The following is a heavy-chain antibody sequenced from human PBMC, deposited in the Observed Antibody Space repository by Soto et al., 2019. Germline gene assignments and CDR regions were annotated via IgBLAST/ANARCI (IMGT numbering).Heavy chain of an antibody. J-gene: IGHJ4*02. CDR1: GYTFTSYA. D-gene: IGHD2-8*01. Sequence: QVQLVQSGAEVKKPGASVKVSCKASGYTFTSYAMHWVRQAPGQRLEWMGWINAGNGNTKYSQKFQGRVTITRDTSASTAYMELSSLRSEDTAVYYCARGRYCTNGVCYTNQQTHFDYWGQGTLVTVSS. CDR2: INAGNGNT. CDR3: ARGRYCTNGVCYTNQQTHFDY. V-gene: IGHV1-3*01.